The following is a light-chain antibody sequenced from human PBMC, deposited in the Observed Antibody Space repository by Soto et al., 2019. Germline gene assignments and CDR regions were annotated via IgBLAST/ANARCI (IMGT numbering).Light chain of an antibody. J-gene: IGKJ1*01. CDR1: QSVSSY. CDR2: DAS. CDR3: QQRSKT. V-gene: IGKV3-11*01. Sequence: EIVMTQSPATLSVSPGERATLSCRASQSVSSYLAWYQQKPGQAPRLLIYDASNRATGIPARFGGSGSGTDFTLTISSLEPEDFAVYYCQQRSKTFGQGTKVDIK.